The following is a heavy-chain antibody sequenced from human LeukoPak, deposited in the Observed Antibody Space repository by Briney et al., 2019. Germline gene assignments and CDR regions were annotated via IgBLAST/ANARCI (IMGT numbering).Heavy chain of an antibody. V-gene: IGHV4-61*02. J-gene: IGHJ4*02. CDR1: GGSISSGTYF. CDR3: ARDPVAAMANFDY. D-gene: IGHD5-18*01. CDR2: IYTSGST. Sequence: PSETLSLTCTVSGGSISSGTYFWSWIRQPAGKALEWIGRIYTSGSTNYNPSLKSRVTISVDTSKNQFSLKLSSVTAADTAVYYCARDPVAAMANFDYWGQGTLVTVSS.